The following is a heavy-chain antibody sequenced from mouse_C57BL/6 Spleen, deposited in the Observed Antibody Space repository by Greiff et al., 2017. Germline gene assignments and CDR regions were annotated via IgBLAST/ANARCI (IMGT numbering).Heavy chain of an antibody. J-gene: IGHJ4*01. CDR1: GYTFTSYW. CDR3: ASDYYGSSYANYYAMDY. V-gene: IGHV1-64*01. CDR2: IHPNSGST. Sequence: QVQLQQPGAELVKPGASVKLSCKASGYTFTSYWMHWVKQRPGQGLEWIGMIHPNSGSTNYNEKFKSKATLTVDKSSSTAYMQLSSLTSEDSAVYYCASDYYGSSYANYYAMDYWGQGTSVTVSS. D-gene: IGHD1-1*01.